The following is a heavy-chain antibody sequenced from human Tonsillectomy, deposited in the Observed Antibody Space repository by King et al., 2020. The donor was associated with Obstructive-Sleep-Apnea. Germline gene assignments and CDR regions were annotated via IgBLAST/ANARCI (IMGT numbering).Heavy chain of an antibody. CDR3: VPGGAVAIFIQSWFDP. J-gene: IGHJ5*02. V-gene: IGHV3-23*04. CDR2: ISGSGGST. CDR1: GFTFSSYA. D-gene: IGHD6-19*01. Sequence: VQLVESGGGLVQPGGSLRLSCAASGFTFSSYAMSWVRQAPGKGLEWVSAISGSGGSTYYADSVKGRFTISRDNSKNTLYLQMNSLRAEDTAVYYCVPGGAVAIFIQSWFDPWGQGTLVTVSS.